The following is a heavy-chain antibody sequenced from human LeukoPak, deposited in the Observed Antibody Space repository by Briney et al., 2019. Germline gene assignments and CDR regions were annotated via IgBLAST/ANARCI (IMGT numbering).Heavy chain of an antibody. CDR3: AKRGVVIRVILVGFHKEAYYFDS. Sequence: GGSLRLSCAVSGFTLSNYGMSWVRQAPGRGLEWVAGTSGSGGRTNYADSVKGRFTISRDNPKNTLYLQMNSLRVEDTAVYFCAKRGVVIRVILVGFHKEAYYFDSWGQGALVTVSS. J-gene: IGHJ4*02. CDR1: GFTLSNYG. CDR2: TSGSGGRT. V-gene: IGHV3-23*01. D-gene: IGHD3-22*01.